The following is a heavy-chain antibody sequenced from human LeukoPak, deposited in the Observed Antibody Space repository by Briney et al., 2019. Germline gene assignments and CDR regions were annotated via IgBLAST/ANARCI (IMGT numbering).Heavy chain of an antibody. D-gene: IGHD2-15*01. CDR2: INHSGST. CDR3: VRGEGPIVGYCSGGSCYPIYQRPGYYFVY. J-gene: IGHJ4*02. Sequence: SETLSLTCAVYGGAFSGYYWSWIRQPPGKGLEWIGEINHSGSTNYNPSLKSRVTISVDTSKNQFSLKLSSVTAADTAVYYCVRGEGPIVGYCSGGSCYPIYQRPGYYFVYWGQGSLVADSS. V-gene: IGHV4-34*01. CDR1: GGAFSGYY.